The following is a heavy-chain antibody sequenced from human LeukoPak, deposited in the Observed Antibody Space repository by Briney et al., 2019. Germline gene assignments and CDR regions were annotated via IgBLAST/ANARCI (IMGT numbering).Heavy chain of an antibody. CDR2: ISSSSSYT. V-gene: IGHV3-11*06. Sequence: GGSLRLSCAASGFTFSDYYMSWIRQAPGKGLEWVSYISSSSSYTNYADSVKGRFTISRDNAKNSLYLQMNSLRAEDTAVYYCAREARNPYLGETPLDYWGQGTLVTVSS. CDR3: AREARNPYLGETPLDY. D-gene: IGHD3-16*01. CDR1: GFTFSDYY. J-gene: IGHJ4*02.